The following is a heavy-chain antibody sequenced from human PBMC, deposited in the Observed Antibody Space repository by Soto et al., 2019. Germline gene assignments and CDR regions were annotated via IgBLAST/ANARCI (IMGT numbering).Heavy chain of an antibody. CDR3: ARILGGVRHYYDSSGRNYGMDV. V-gene: IGHV1-18*01. CDR1: GYTFTSYG. Sequence: ASVKVSCKASGYTFTSYGISWVRQAPGQGLEWMGWISAYNGNTNYAQKLQGRVTMTTDTSTSTAYMELRSLRSDDTAVYYCARILGGVRHYYDSSGRNYGMDVWGQGTTVTVSS. CDR2: ISAYNGNT. J-gene: IGHJ6*02. D-gene: IGHD3-22*01.